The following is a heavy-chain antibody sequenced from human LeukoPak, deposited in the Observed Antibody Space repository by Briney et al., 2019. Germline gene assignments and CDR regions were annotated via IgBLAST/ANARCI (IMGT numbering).Heavy chain of an antibody. CDR2: IDNSGST. D-gene: IGHD5-24*01. V-gene: IGHV4-38-2*02. CDR3: ARNRRWLQFWYFDY. CDR1: GYSISSGYY. J-gene: IGHJ4*02. Sequence: SETLSLTCTVSGYSISSGYYWGWIRQPPGKGLEWTGSIDNSGSTYHNPSLKSRTTLSVDTSKNQFSLKLSSVTAADTAVYYCARNRRWLQFWYFDYWGQGTLVTVSS.